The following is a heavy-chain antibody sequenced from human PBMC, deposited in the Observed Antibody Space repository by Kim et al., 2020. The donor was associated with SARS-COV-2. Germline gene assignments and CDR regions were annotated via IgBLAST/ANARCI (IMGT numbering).Heavy chain of an antibody. D-gene: IGHD2-15*01. CDR3: ARGGIVVVVAATRGFDY. J-gene: IGHJ4*02. CDR1: GFTFSSYA. V-gene: IGHV3-30-3*01. Sequence: GGSLRLSCAASGFTFSSYAMHWVRQAPGKGLEWVAVISYDGSNKYYADSVKGRFTISRDNSKNTLYLQMNSLRAEDTAVYYCARGGIVVVVAATRGFDYWGQGTLVTVSS. CDR2: ISYDGSNK.